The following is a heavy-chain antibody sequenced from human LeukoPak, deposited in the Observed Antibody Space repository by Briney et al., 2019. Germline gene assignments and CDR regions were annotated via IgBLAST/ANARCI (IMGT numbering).Heavy chain of an antibody. Sequence: PGGSLRLSCAASGFTFSSHSMNWVRQAPGKGLEWVTVIWYDGSSKYYVDSVKGRFTVSRDNSKNTLYLQMNSLRTEDTAVYYCARVVFVEPTRYYYYGMDVWGQGTTVTVSS. CDR2: IWYDGSSK. CDR3: ARVVFVEPTRYYYYGMDV. D-gene: IGHD5-12*01. V-gene: IGHV3-33*08. J-gene: IGHJ6*02. CDR1: GFTFSSHS.